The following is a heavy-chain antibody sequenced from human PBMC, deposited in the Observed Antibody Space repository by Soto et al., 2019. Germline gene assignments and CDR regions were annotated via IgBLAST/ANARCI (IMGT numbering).Heavy chain of an antibody. CDR2: INHSGST. Sequence: PSETLSLTCAVYGGSFSGYYWSWIRQPPGKGLEWIGEINHSGSTNYNPSLKSRVTISVDTSKNQFSLKLSSVTAADTAVYYCARVSEDINSDGYGLLNDFWGQGTLVTVSS. CDR3: ARVSEDINSDGYGLLNDF. V-gene: IGHV4-34*01. D-gene: IGHD5-18*01. CDR1: GGSFSGYY. J-gene: IGHJ4*02.